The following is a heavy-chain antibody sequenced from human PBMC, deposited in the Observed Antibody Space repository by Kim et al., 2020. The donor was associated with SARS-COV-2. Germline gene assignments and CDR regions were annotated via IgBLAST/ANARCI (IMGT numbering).Heavy chain of an antibody. D-gene: IGHD6-19*01. V-gene: IGHV1-46*01. CDR2: T. CDR3: ARELAGTYNFDY. J-gene: IGHJ4*02. Sequence: TTYPTKFQGRVTKTRDTSTSTVYMELGSLRSEDAAVYFCARELAGTYNFDYWGQGTLVTVSS.